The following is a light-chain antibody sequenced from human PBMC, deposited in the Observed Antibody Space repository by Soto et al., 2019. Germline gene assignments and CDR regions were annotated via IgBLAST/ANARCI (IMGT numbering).Light chain of an antibody. CDR3: QKYNSFWT. CDR1: QSISSW. V-gene: IGKV1-5*03. CDR2: KAS. J-gene: IGKJ1*01. Sequence: QMGQTSSAPVASVGDRFTKIFRSSQSISSWLAWYQQKPGKAPKLLIYKASSLESGVPSRFSGSGSGTEFTLTISSLQPEDFATYYCQKYNSFWTFGHGTKVDI.